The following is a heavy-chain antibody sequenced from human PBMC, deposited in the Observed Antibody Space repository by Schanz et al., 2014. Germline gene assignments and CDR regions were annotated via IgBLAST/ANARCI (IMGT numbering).Heavy chain of an antibody. V-gene: IGHV1-3*04. CDR1: GYTFSSHG. CDR3: ARDLPYCDGGKCYSDGFDI. CDR2: INTANGNA. D-gene: IGHD2-21*01. Sequence: QVQVVQSGAELKKPGASVKASCKASGYTFSSHGIHWLRQAPGQSLEWMGWINTANGNAKYSANCQARVAITRDTSATTAYMELTNLRSEDTAVYYCARDLPYCDGGKCYSDGFDIWGQGTLVTISS. J-gene: IGHJ3*02.